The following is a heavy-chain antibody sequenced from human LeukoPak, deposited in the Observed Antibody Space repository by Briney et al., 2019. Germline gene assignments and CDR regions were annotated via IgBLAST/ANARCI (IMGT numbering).Heavy chain of an antibody. Sequence: GGSLRLSCAASGFTFSSYSMNWVRQAPGKGLEWVSSISSSSSYIYYADSVKGRFTISRGNAKNSLYLQMNSLRAEDTAVYYCARDMYYDYVWGSYRYTPFDYWGQGTLVTVSS. J-gene: IGHJ4*02. CDR1: GFTFSSYS. CDR2: ISSSSSYI. V-gene: IGHV3-21*01. CDR3: ARDMYYDYVWGSYRYTPFDY. D-gene: IGHD3-16*02.